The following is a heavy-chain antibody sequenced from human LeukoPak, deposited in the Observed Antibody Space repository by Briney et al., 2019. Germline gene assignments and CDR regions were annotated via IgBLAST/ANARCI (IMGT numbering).Heavy chain of an antibody. CDR1: GGSISTSSFY. CDR2: IYYSGST. J-gene: IGHJ6*03. CDR3: ARALAAPDRLYYYYYYMDV. D-gene: IGHD6-6*01. V-gene: IGHV4-39*07. Sequence: KPSETLSLTCTVSGGSISTSSFYWGWIRQPPGKGLEWIGKIYYSGSTYYNPSLKSRVTLSVDTSKNQFSLKLSSVTAADTAVYYCARALAAPDRLYYYYYYMDVWGKGTTVTVSS.